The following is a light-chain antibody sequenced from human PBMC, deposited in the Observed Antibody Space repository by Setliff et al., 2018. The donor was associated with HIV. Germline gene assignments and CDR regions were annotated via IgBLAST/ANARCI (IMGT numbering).Light chain of an antibody. CDR2: DVI. CDR1: SSDVGGYYS. CDR3: SSYTTSSALYV. V-gene: IGLV2-14*03. Sequence: QSALTQPASVSGSPGQSITISCTGISSDVGGYYSVSWYQQHPGKAPKLMIDDVINRPSGVSNRFSGSSSGNTASLTIPGLQVEDEADYYCSSYTTSSALYVFGPGTKVTVL. J-gene: IGLJ1*01.